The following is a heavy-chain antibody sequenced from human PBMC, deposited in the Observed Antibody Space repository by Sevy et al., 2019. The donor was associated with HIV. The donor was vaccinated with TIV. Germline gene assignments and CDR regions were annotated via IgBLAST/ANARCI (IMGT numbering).Heavy chain of an antibody. D-gene: IGHD3-22*01. CDR1: GFTFISYA. V-gene: IGHV3-23*01. J-gene: IGHJ3*02. CDR3: AGGRYDSSGSFDAFDI. Sequence: GGSLRLSCKPSGFTFISYAMNWVRQAPGKGLEWVSTIYGSSGATYYGDSVKGPFTISRDNSKHTLYLQMNSLRTEDAAVYYCAGGRYDSSGSFDAFDIWGQGTMVTVSS. CDR2: IYGSSGAT.